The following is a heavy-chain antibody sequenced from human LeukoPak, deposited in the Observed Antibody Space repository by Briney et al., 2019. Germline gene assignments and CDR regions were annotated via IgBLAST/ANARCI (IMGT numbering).Heavy chain of an antibody. D-gene: IGHD2-15*01. J-gene: IGHJ1*01. Sequence: SETLSLTCTVSGGSISPYYWSWIRQPPGKGLEWIGYIYYSGSTNYNPSLKSRVTISVDTSKNQFSLKLSSATAADTAVYYCAGSVGSEYFQHWGQGTLVTVSS. V-gene: IGHV4-59*01. CDR3: AGSVGSEYFQH. CDR2: IYYSGST. CDR1: GGSISPYY.